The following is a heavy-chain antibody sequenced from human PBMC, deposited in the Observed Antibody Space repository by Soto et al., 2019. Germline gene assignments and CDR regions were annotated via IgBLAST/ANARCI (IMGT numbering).Heavy chain of an antibody. D-gene: IGHD3-3*01. CDR1: GFTFSSNA. CDR3: ASGGYFDLWSGFNPHDY. Sequence: LRLSCAASGFTFSSNAMSWVRQAPGKGLEWVAGISAIGRNAFYADSVRGRFTVSRDNANGTLSLQMNSLKVEDTAVYYCASGGYFDLWSGFNPHDYWGQGTLVTVSS. J-gene: IGHJ4*02. CDR2: ISAIGRNA. V-gene: IGHV3-23*01.